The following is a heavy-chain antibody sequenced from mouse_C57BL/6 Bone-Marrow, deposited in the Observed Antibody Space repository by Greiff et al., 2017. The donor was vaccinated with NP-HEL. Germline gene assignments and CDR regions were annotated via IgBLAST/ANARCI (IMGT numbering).Heavy chain of an antibody. CDR3: ARVDSSGSLYYYAMDY. CDR2: ISDGGSYT. V-gene: IGHV5-4*03. Sequence: EVKVVESGGGLVKPGGSLKLSCAASGFTFSSYAMSWVRQTPEKRLEWVATISDGGSYTYYPDNVKGRFTISRDNAKNNLYLQMSHLKSEDTAMYYCARVDSSGSLYYYAMDYWGQGTSVTVSS. J-gene: IGHJ4*01. D-gene: IGHD3-2*02. CDR1: GFTFSSYA.